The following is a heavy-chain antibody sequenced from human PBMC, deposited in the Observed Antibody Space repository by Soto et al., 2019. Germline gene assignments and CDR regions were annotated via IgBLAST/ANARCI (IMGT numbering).Heavy chain of an antibody. CDR3: ARHRSTSYARVGYYHYYGMDV. CDR1: GYAFTSFG. V-gene: IGHV1-18*01. J-gene: IGHJ6*02. CDR2: ISAYNGNT. D-gene: IGHD2-2*01. Sequence: ASVKVSCKASGYAFTSFGFSWVRQGPGQGLEWMGWISAYNGNTNYTQKLQGRVTMTTDTSTSTAYMELRSLRSDDTAVYYCARHRSTSYARVGYYHYYGMDVWGQGTTVTVSS.